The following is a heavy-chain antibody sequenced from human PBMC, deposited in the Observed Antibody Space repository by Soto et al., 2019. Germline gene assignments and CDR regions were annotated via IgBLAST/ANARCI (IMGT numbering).Heavy chain of an antibody. CDR1: GFTFSSYA. J-gene: IGHJ4*02. CDR2: IGTAGDT. D-gene: IGHD6-19*01. V-gene: IGHV3-13*01. Sequence: GGSLRLSCAASGFTFSSYAMSWVRQATGKGLEWVSAIGTAGDTYYPGSVKGRFTISRENAKNSLYLQMNSLRAEDTAVYYCAREAALSSGWYAYFDYWGQGTLVTVSS. CDR3: AREAALSSGWYAYFDY.